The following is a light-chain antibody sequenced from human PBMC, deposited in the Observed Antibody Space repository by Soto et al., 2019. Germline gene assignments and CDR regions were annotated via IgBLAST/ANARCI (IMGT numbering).Light chain of an antibody. CDR3: HHYDNSPPFP. J-gene: IGKJ3*01. Sequence: EIGLTQSPGTLSLSPGERAILSCRASQSINNRYLAWYQQMPGRAPRLLIHGASSRAAGIPDRFSGSGSGTDFTLTINRLEPEDFAVYYCHHYDNSPPFPFGPGTTVDV. V-gene: IGKV3-20*01. CDR2: GAS. CDR1: QSINNRY.